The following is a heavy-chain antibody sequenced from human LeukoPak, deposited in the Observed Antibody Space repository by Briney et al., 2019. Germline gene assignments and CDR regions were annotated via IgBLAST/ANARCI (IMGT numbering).Heavy chain of an antibody. CDR1: GGSINNLF. CDR2: FSYSGGT. CDR3: AREGPLGKYYDY. D-gene: IGHD3-16*01. V-gene: IGHV4-59*01. Sequence: KSSETLSLTCTVSGGSINNLFWTWIRQPPGKGLEWVGYFSYSGGTTYNPSLKSRVTISVDTSKNQFSLNLNSVTAADPAVYYCAREGPLGKYYDYWGQGTLVTVSS. J-gene: IGHJ4*02.